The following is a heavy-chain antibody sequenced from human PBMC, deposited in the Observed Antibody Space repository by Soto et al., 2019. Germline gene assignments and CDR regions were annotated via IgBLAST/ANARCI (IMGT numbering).Heavy chain of an antibody. Sequence: SETLSLTCTVSGGSVSNSYWGWIRQPPGKGLEWVAYVYYGGSTNYNPSLGSRVTISVDKSKNQFSLKMTSVTGADTAVYYCARGRSHEWELLVQYFDYWGQGTLVTVSS. J-gene: IGHJ4*02. CDR3: ARGRSHEWELLVQYFDY. D-gene: IGHD1-26*01. V-gene: IGHV4-59*02. CDR1: GGSVSNSY. CDR2: VYYGGST.